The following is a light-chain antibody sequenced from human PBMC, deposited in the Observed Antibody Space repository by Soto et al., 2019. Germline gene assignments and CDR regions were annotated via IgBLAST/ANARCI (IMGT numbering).Light chain of an antibody. Sequence: DIQMTQSPSTLSASVGDRVTITCRASQSISDRVAWYQQKPGKAPNLLIYGASNLESGVPSRFSGSGSGTEFTLTISSLQPDDFATYYCQHYDSYSVFGGGTKVEIK. V-gene: IGKV1-5*01. CDR3: QHYDSYSV. CDR1: QSISDR. J-gene: IGKJ4*01. CDR2: GAS.